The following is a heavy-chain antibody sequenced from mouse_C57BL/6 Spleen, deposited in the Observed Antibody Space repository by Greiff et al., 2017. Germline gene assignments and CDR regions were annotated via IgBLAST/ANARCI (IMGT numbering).Heavy chain of an antibody. CDR2: ISDGGSYT. J-gene: IGHJ2*01. Sequence: EVQRVESGGGLVKPGGSLKLSCAASGFTFSSYAMSWVRQTPEKRLEWVATISDGGSYTYYPDNVKGRFTISRDNAKNNLYLQMSHLKSEDTAMYYCARDRGDYEGLDYWGQGTTLTVSS. V-gene: IGHV5-4*01. CDR1: GFTFSSYA. D-gene: IGHD2-4*01. CDR3: ARDRGDYEGLDY.